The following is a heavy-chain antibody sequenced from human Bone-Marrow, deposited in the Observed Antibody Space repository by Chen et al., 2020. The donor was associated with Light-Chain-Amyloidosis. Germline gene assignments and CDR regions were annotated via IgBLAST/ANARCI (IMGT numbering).Heavy chain of an antibody. J-gene: IGHJ5*02. CDR3: ARNCTSEIRGGWFDP. D-gene: IGHD2-8*01. V-gene: IGHV4-39*01. CDR1: GGSITSSGYY. Sequence: QLQLQEAGPGLVKPSETLSLTCTISGGSITSSGYYWGWFRQPPGKGLEWVATVYYGGSTYYNPALKNRVLISVDTSRNQFSLKLASVTASDTAVYFCARNCTSEIRGGWFDPWGPGTLVTVS. CDR2: VYYGGST.